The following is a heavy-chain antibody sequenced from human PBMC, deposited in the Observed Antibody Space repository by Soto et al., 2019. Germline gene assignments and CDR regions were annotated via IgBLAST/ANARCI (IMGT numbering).Heavy chain of an antibody. V-gene: IGHV4-30-4*01. CDR1: GGSICSGDYY. D-gene: IGHD3-9*01. Sequence: SETLSLTCTVSGGSICSGDYYWSWIRQPPGKGLEWIGYIYYSGSTYYNPSLKSRVTISVDTSKNQFSLKLSSVTAADTAVYYCARDRFEGYGMDVWGQGTTVTVSS. CDR2: IYYSGST. CDR3: ARDRFEGYGMDV. J-gene: IGHJ6*02.